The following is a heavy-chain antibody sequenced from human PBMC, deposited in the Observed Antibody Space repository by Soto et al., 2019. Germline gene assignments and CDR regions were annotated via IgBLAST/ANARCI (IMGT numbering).Heavy chain of an antibody. CDR3: ARGTDYVWNGMDV. Sequence: EVQLVETGGGLIQPGGSLRLSCAASGFTVSSNYMSWVRQAPGKGLEWVSVIYSGGSTYYADSVKGRFTISRDNSKNTLYLQTSSLRAEDTAVYYCARGTDYVWNGMDVWGQGTTVTVSS. J-gene: IGHJ6*02. CDR2: IYSGGST. D-gene: IGHD3-16*01. CDR1: GFTVSSNY. V-gene: IGHV3-53*02.